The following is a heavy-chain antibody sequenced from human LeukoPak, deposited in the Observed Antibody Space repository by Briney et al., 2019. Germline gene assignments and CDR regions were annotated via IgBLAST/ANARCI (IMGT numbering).Heavy chain of an antibody. J-gene: IGHJ4*02. V-gene: IGHV4-39*01. CDR3: ARYSSGWGLDY. D-gene: IGHD6-19*01. Sequence: KSSKTLSLTCTVSGGSISSSSYYWGWIRQPPGKGLEWIGSIYYSGSTYYNPSLKSRVTISVDTSKNQFSLKLSSVTAADTAVYYCARYSSGWGLDYWGQGTLVTVSS. CDR1: GGSISSSSYY. CDR2: IYYSGST.